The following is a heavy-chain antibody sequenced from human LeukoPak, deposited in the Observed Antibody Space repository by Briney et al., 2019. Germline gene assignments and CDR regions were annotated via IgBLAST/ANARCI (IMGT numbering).Heavy chain of an antibody. CDR1: GDSVSSNSAA. J-gene: IGHJ6*02. D-gene: IGHD2-2*03. CDR2: TYYRSKWYN. Sequence: SQTLSLTCAISGDSVSSNSAAWNWIRQSPSRGLGWLGRTYYRSKWYNDYAVSVKSRITINPDTSKNQFSLQLNSVTPEDTAVYYCARALDIVVVPAAKYYYYGMDVWGQGTTVTVSS. V-gene: IGHV6-1*01. CDR3: ARALDIVVVPAAKYYYYGMDV.